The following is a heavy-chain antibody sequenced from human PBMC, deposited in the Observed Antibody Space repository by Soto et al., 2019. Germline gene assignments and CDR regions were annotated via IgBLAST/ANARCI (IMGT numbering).Heavy chain of an antibody. V-gene: IGHV3-7*01. Sequence: GSLRLSCAASGFTFSSYWMTWVRLAPGRGLEWVANIKKDGSDKYYVGSVKGRFTISRDNAKNSLYLQMNSLRVEDTAVYFCARDQGCSSNCWGAFDIWGQGTMVTVSS. D-gene: IGHD6-13*01. CDR1: GFTFSSYW. J-gene: IGHJ3*02. CDR3: ARDQGCSSNCWGAFDI. CDR2: IKKDGSDK.